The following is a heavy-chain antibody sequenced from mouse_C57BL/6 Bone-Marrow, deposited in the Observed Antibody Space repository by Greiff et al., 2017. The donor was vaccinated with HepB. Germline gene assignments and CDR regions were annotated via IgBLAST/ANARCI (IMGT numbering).Heavy chain of an antibody. CDR2: IHPNSGST. D-gene: IGHD2-4*01. CDR1: GYTFTSYW. CDR3: ARSLYDYDVGWARDD. V-gene: IGHV1-64*01. Sequence: QVQLQQPGAELVKPGASVKLSCKASGYTFTSYWMHWVKQRPGQGLEWIGMIHPNSGSTDYNEKFKSKATLTVDKSSSTAYMQLSSLTAEDSAVDYCARSLYDYDVGWARDDGGEGTSGSVSA. J-gene: IGHJ4*01.